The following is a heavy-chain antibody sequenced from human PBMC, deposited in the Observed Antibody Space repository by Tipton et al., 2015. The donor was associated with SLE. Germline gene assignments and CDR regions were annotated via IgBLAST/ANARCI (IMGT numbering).Heavy chain of an antibody. J-gene: IGHJ4*02. Sequence: LRLSCTVYGGSLSGYWWSWIRQPPGKGLEWIGSIYYSVATHYNPSLKSRVTISIDTSKNQFSLKLSAVTAADTAVYYCARQAYYSSGYADYWGQGTLVTVSS. CDR1: GGSLSGYW. CDR2: IYYSVAT. D-gene: IGHD3-22*01. CDR3: ARQAYYSSGYADY. V-gene: IGHV4-34*01.